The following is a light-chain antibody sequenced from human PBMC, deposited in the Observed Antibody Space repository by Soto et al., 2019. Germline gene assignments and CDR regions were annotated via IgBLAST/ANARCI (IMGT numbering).Light chain of an antibody. Sequence: EIVLTQSPGTLSLSPGERATLSCRASQSINTRYSAWYQQKPGQPPRLLIYATSSRAHGIPDRFSGSGSGTDFTLTISRLEPEDFAVYYCQQYDDSARYKFGQGTNLDIK. CDR3: QQYDDSARYK. CDR1: QSINTRY. CDR2: ATS. J-gene: IGKJ2*01. V-gene: IGKV3-20*01.